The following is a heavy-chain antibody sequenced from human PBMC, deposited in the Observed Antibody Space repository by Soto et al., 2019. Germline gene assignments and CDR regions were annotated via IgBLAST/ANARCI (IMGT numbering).Heavy chain of an antibody. J-gene: IGHJ5*02. CDR3: ARGSYDSLTGRTIPVWWFDP. CDR2: ISSSSSTI. D-gene: IGHD3-9*01. V-gene: IGHV3-48*01. CDR1: GFTFSSYS. Sequence: GGSLRLSCAASGFTFSSYSMNWVRQAPGKGLEWLSYISSSSSTIYYADSVKGRFTISRDNAKNSLYLQMNSLRAEDTAVYYCARGSYDSLTGRTIPVWWFDPWAKGTLVTVSS.